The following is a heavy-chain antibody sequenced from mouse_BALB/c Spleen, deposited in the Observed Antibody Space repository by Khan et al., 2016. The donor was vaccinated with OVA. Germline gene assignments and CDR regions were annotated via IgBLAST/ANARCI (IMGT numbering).Heavy chain of an antibody. CDR2: INTYTGQP. J-gene: IGHJ1*01. Sequence: QIQLVQSGPELKKPGETVKISCTASGYTFTNYGMNWVKQAPGKGLKWMGWINTYTGQPKYPDELKGRFAFSLETSASTAYLQINNLNNEDTATYFCARSNSYWYFDVWGAGTTVIVSS. CDR1: GYTFTNYG. D-gene: IGHD4-1*02. CDR3: ARSNSYWYFDV. V-gene: IGHV9-3-1*01.